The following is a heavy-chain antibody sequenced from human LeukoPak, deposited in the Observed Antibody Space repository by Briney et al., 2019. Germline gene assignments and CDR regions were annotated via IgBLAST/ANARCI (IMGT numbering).Heavy chain of an antibody. D-gene: IGHD6-19*01. CDR2: IKHDGSDK. CDR3: ARIVIAVPGRDWFDP. Sequence: GGSLRLSCAASGFTFSNHWMTWVRQAPGKGREWVAHIKHDGSDKYYVDSVKGRFSISRENAKNSLYLQMTSLRAEDTAVYYCARIVIAVPGRDWFDPWGQGTLVTVSS. J-gene: IGHJ5*02. V-gene: IGHV3-7*04. CDR1: GFTFSNHW.